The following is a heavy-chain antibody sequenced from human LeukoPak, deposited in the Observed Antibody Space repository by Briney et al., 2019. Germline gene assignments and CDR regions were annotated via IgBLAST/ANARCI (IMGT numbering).Heavy chain of an antibody. Sequence: GASVKVSCKASGYTFTGYYMHWVRQAPGQGLEWMGWINPNSGGTNYAQKFQGRVTMTRDTSISTAYMELSRLRSDDTAVYYCARDHYSSYPMDFDYWGQGTLVTVSS. D-gene: IGHD6-19*01. V-gene: IGHV1-2*02. CDR1: GYTFTGYY. J-gene: IGHJ4*02. CDR3: ARDHYSSYPMDFDY. CDR2: INPNSGGT.